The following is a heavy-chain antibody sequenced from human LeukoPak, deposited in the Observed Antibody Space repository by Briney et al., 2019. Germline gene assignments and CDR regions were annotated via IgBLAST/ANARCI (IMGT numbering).Heavy chain of an antibody. CDR1: GFTLSINW. Sequence: GGSLRLSCAASGFTLSINWMSWVRQAPGKGLEWVAIIKQDGSEKYYVDSVKGRFTISRDNAKNSLYLQMNSLRAEDTAVYYCARANSGSYYFDYWGQGTLVTVSS. CDR3: ARANSGSYYFDY. J-gene: IGHJ4*02. CDR2: IKQDGSEK. V-gene: IGHV3-7*03. D-gene: IGHD1-26*01.